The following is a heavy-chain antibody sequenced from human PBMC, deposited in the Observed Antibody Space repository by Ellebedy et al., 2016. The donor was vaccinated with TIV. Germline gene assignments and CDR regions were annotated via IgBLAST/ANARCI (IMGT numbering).Heavy chain of an antibody. D-gene: IGHD6-13*01. J-gene: IGHJ4*02. CDR3: TPENRAADFDS. Sequence: GESLKISCAASGFTFRNAWMTWVRQAPGKGLEWVGSIKSKIDGGTPDYAAPVKGRFAISRDDSKNTLYLQMNSLKTEDTAVYYCTPENRAADFDSWGQGTLVTVSS. CDR2: IKSKIDGGTP. CDR1: GFTFRNAW. V-gene: IGHV3-15*01.